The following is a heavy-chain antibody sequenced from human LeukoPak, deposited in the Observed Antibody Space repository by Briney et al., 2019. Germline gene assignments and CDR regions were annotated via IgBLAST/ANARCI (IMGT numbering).Heavy chain of an antibody. V-gene: IGHV4-61*01. CDR3: AREGSSGWYRDAFDI. J-gene: IGHJ3*02. CDR1: GGSVSSGSYY. CDR2: IYYSGST. Sequence: SETLSLTCTVSGGSVSSGSYYWSWIRQPPGKGLEWIGYIYYSGSTNYNPSLKSRVTISVDTSKNQFSLKLSSVTAADTAVYYCAREGSSGWYRDAFDIWGQGTMVTVSS. D-gene: IGHD6-19*01.